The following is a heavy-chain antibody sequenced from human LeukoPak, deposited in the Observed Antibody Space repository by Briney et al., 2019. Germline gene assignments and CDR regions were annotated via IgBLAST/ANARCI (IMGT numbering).Heavy chain of an antibody. V-gene: IGHV4-34*01. J-gene: IGHJ4*02. CDR1: GGSFSGYY. CDR3: GRLYPFDY. D-gene: IGHD2-2*01. Sequence: SETLSLTCAVYGGSFSGYYWSWIRQPPGKGLEWIGEINHSGSTNYNPSLKSRVTISVDTSKNQFSLKLSSVTAADTAVYYCGRLYPFDYWGQGTLVTVSS. CDR2: INHSGST.